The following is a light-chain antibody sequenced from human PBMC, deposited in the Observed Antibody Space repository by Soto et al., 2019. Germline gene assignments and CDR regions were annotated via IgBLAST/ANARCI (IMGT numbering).Light chain of an antibody. Sequence: QSVLTQPPSVSGAPGQRVTISCTGSSSNIGAGYDVHWYQQLPGTAPKLLIYGNSNRPSGVPDRFSGSKSGTSASLAITGLQAEDEADYYCQSYDSSLSYVPGTGTKLTVL. CDR2: GNS. V-gene: IGLV1-40*01. J-gene: IGLJ1*01. CDR1: SSNIGAGYD. CDR3: QSYDSSLSYV.